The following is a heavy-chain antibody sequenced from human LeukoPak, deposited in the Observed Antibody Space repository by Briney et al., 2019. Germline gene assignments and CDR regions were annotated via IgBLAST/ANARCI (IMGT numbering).Heavy chain of an antibody. CDR3: AKAAYSTQLEC. CDR2: ISGSGGST. CDR1: GFTFSTYD. V-gene: IGHV3-23*01. D-gene: IGHD6-13*01. J-gene: IGHJ4*02. Sequence: GGSLRLSCAASGFTFSTYDMSWVRQAPGKGLEWVSAISGSGGSTYYADSVKGRFSISRGNSKKTVSLQLNSLRADDTAIYYCAKAAYSTQLECWGQGTLVTVSS.